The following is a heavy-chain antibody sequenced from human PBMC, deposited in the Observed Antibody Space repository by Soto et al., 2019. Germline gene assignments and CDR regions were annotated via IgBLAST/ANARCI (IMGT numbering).Heavy chain of an antibody. D-gene: IGHD6-13*01. Sequence: QVQLVESGGGMVQPGRSLRLSCAASGFTFSSYGMHWVRQAPGKGLEWVAVIWYDASNKYYADSVKGRFTISRDNSKNTLYLQMNSLRAEDTAVYYCARWGIAAGDYWGQGTLVTVSS. J-gene: IGHJ4*02. CDR3: ARWGIAAGDY. CDR2: IWYDASNK. CDR1: GFTFSSYG. V-gene: IGHV3-33*01.